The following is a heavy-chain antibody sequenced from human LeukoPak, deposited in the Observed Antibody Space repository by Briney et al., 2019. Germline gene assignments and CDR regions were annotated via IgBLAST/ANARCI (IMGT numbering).Heavy chain of an antibody. CDR1: GGTFSSYA. Sequence: ASVKVSCKASGGTFSSYAISWVRPAPGQGLEWMGGIIPIFGTANYAQKFQGRVTITADESTSTAYVELSSLRSEDTAVYYCVVTRAEYFQHWGQGTLVTVSS. D-gene: IGHD2-2*01. J-gene: IGHJ1*01. CDR3: VVTRAEYFQH. CDR2: IIPIFGTA. V-gene: IGHV1-69*13.